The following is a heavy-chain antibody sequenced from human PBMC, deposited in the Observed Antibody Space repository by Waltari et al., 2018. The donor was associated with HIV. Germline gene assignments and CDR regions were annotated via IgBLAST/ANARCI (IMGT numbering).Heavy chain of an antibody. V-gene: IGHV4-39*01. CDR2: IYHSGST. CDR3: ASTGYTYGLDY. CDR1: AGPLSSSNYF. Sequence: QLQLQESGPGLVKPSETLSLPCTVSAGPLSSSNYFWGWFRQPPGKGLECIGSIYHSGSTYYNPSLKSRVTISVDTSKSQFSLKLSSVTAADTAVYYCASTGYTYGLDYWGQGTLVTVSS. J-gene: IGHJ4*02. D-gene: IGHD5-18*01.